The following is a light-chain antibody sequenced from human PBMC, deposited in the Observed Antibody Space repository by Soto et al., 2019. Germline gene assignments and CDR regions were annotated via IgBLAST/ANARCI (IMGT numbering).Light chain of an antibody. V-gene: IGLV2-8*01. CDR1: SSDVGGYNY. CDR3: AAWDDSLNGYV. J-gene: IGLJ1*01. Sequence: QSVLTQPPSASGSPGQSITISCTGTSSDVGGYNYVSWYQQHPGKAPKLMIYEVGQRPSGVPDRFSGSKSGNTASLTVSGLQAEDEADYYCAAWDDSLNGYVFGTGTKLTVL. CDR2: EVG.